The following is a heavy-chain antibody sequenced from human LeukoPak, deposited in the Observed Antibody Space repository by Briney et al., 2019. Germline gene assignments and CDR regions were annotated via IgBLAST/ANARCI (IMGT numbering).Heavy chain of an antibody. CDR2: INPSGGST. D-gene: IGHD3-3*01. J-gene: IGHJ6*02. CDR1: GYTFTSYC. V-gene: IGHV1-46*01. CDR3: ARMVGEYYDFWSAQTYYYYGMDV. Sequence: GASVKVSCKASGYTFTSYCMHWVRQAPGQGLEWMGIINPSGGSTSYAQKFQGRVTMTRDTSTSTVYMELSSLRSEDTAVYYCARMVGEYYDFWSAQTYYYYGMDVWGQGTTVTVSS.